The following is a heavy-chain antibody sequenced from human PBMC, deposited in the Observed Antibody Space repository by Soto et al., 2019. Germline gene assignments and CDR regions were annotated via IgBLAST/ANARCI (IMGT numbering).Heavy chain of an antibody. J-gene: IGHJ6*02. CDR1: GGSISSYY. CDR2: IYYSGST. D-gene: IGHD3-10*01. CDR3: ARLFGSGIPYYGMDV. Sequence: PSETLSLTCTVSGGSISSYYWSWVRQPPGKGLEWIGYIYYSGSTNYNPSLKSRITISVDTSKNQFSLKLTSVTAADTAVYYCARLFGSGIPYYGMDVWGQGTTVTVSS. V-gene: IGHV4-59*08.